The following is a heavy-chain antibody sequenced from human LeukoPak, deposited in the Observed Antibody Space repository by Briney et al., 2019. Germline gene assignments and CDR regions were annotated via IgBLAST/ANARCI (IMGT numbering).Heavy chain of an antibody. CDR2: ISGSGGST. V-gene: IGHV3-23*01. J-gene: IGHJ6*02. D-gene: IGHD2-15*01. CDR1: GFTFSSYA. CDR3: AKVLSVVVVAVTGYGMDV. Sequence: PGGSLRLSCAASGFTFSSYAMSWVRQAPGKGLEWVSAISGSGGSTYYADSVKGRFTISRDNSKNTLYLQMNSLRAEDTAVYYCAKVLSVVVVAVTGYGMDVWGQGTTVTVSS.